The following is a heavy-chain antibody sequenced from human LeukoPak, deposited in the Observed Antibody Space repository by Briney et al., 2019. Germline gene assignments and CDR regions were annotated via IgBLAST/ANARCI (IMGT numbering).Heavy chain of an antibody. CDR2: IYYSGST. Sequence: SETLSLTCTVSGVAISGYYWSWIRQPPGKGLEWIGSIYYSGSTYYNPSLKSRVTISVDTSKNQFSLKLSSVTAADTAVYYCARVYSGYEMIDYWGQGTLVTVSS. D-gene: IGHD5-12*01. J-gene: IGHJ4*02. CDR3: ARVYSGYEMIDY. CDR1: GVAISGYY. V-gene: IGHV4-39*01.